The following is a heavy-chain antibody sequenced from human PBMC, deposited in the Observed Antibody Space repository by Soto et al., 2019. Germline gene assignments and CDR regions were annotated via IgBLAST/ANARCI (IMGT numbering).Heavy chain of an antibody. J-gene: IGHJ5*02. Sequence: SETLSLTCTVSGGSISRGGYYWSWIRQHPGKGLEWIGYIYYSGSTYYNPSLKSRVTISVDTSKNQFSLKLTSVTAADTVVYYCARSVFPWGQGTLVIVSS. V-gene: IGHV4-31*03. CDR2: IYYSGST. CDR1: GGSISRGGYY. CDR3: ARSVFP.